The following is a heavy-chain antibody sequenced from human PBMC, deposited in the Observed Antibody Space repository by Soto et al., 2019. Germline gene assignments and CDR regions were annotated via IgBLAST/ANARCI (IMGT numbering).Heavy chain of an antibody. CDR2: ISAYNGNT. D-gene: IGHD3-3*01. CDR1: GCTFTSYG. V-gene: IGHV1-18*01. Sequence: ASVKVSCKASGCTFTSYGSSWVRQAPGQGLEWMGWISAYNGNTNYAQKLQGRVTMTTDTSTSTAYMELRSLRSDDTAVYYCARDTSITIFGVVPYYRFDPWGQGTLVTVSS. J-gene: IGHJ5*02. CDR3: ARDTSITIFGVVPYYRFDP.